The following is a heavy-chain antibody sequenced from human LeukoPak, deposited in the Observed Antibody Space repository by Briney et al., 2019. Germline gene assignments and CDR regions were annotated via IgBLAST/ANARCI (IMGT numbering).Heavy chain of an antibody. Sequence: GESLKISCKGSGYGFTSYWIGWVRQMPGKGLEWMGIIYPGDSDTRYSPSFQGQVTISVDKSISTAYLQWSSLKASDTAMYYCARRAYYDFWSGYWNAFDIWGQGTMVTVSS. CDR3: ARRAYYDFWSGYWNAFDI. J-gene: IGHJ3*02. D-gene: IGHD3-3*01. CDR2: IYPGDSDT. CDR1: GYGFTSYW. V-gene: IGHV5-51*01.